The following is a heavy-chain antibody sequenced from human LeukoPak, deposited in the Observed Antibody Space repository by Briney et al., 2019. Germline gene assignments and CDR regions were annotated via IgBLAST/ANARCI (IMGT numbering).Heavy chain of an antibody. CDR2: IIPIFGTA. CDR3: AREGIHCGGDCYSDY. Sequence: SVKVSCKASGGTFSSYAISWVRQAPGQGLEWMGGIIPIFGTAKYAQKFQGRVTITADKSTSTAYMELSSLRSEDTAVYYCAREGIHCGGDCYSDYWGQGTLVTVSS. J-gene: IGHJ4*02. D-gene: IGHD2-21*02. CDR1: GGTFSSYA. V-gene: IGHV1-69*06.